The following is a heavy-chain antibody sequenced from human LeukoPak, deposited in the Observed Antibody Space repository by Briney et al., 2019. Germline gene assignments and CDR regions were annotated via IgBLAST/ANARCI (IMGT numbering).Heavy chain of an antibody. D-gene: IGHD4-23*01. CDR3: ASGALGYGGTYFDY. CDR2: ISSSSSYK. J-gene: IGHJ4*02. V-gene: IGHV3-21*01. Sequence: GGSLRLSCAASGFTFTVYSMNWVRQAPGKGLEWVSSISSSSSYKYYADSVKGRFTISRDNAKNSLYLQMNSLRAEDTAVYYCASGALGYGGTYFDYWGQGTLVTVSS. CDR1: GFTFTVYS.